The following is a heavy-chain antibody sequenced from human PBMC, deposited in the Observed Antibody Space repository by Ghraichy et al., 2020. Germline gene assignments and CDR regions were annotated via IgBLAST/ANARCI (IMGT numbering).Heavy chain of an antibody. J-gene: IGHJ4*02. Sequence: SETLSLTCTVSGGSISSYYWSWIRQPPGKGLEWIGYIYYSGSTNYNPSLKSRVTISVDTSKNQFSLKLSSVTAADTAVYYCARSSTSYYYFDYWGQGTLVTVSS. D-gene: IGHD2-2*01. CDR3: ARSSTSYYYFDY. V-gene: IGHV4-59*01. CDR1: GGSISSYY. CDR2: IYYSGST.